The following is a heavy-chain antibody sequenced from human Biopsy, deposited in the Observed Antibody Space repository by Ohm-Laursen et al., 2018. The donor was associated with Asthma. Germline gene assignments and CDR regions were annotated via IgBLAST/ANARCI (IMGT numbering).Heavy chain of an antibody. Sequence: SLRLSCAASGFTFSSYSMNWVRQAPGKGLEWVSYISSSSSTIYYADSVKGRFTISRDNAKNSLYLQMNSLRDEDTAVYYCARDYGGNSGYYYGMDVRGQGTTVTVSS. CDR1: GFTFSSYS. V-gene: IGHV3-48*02. D-gene: IGHD4-23*01. CDR2: ISSSSSTI. J-gene: IGHJ6*02. CDR3: ARDYGGNSGYYYGMDV.